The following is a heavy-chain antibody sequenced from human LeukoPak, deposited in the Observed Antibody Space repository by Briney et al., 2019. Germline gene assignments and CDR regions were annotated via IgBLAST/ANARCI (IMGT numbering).Heavy chain of an antibody. CDR1: GGSISSYY. D-gene: IGHD6-13*01. V-gene: IGHV4-59*01. CDR3: VRDNAAAADLAFDI. CDR2: IYYSGST. Sequence: PSETLSLTCTVSGGSISSYYWSWIRQPPGKGLEWIGYIYYSGSTNYNPSLKSRVTISVDTSKNQFSLKLSSVTAADTAVYYCVRDNAAAADLAFDIWGQGTMVTVSS. J-gene: IGHJ3*02.